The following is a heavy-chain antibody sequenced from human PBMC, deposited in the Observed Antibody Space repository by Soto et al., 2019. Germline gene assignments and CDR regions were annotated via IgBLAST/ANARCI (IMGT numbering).Heavy chain of an antibody. Sequence: PSETLSLTCTVSGGSISSSSYYWGWIRQPPGKGLEWIGSIYYSGSTYYNPSLKSRVTISVDTSKNQFSLKLSSVTAADTAVYYCARNVQYPNKWFDPWGQGTLVTVSS. V-gene: IGHV4-39*01. CDR3: ARNVQYPNKWFDP. J-gene: IGHJ5*02. CDR1: GGSISSSSYY. CDR2: IYYSGST. D-gene: IGHD4-4*01.